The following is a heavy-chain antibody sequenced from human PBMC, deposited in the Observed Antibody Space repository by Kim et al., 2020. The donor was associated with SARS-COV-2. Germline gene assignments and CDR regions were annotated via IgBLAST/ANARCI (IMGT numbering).Heavy chain of an antibody. Sequence: VDSGEGRSTNSSDNAKNTLYLQMNSLRAEDTAVYYGARDVGWLLYDYWGQGTLVTVSS. V-gene: IGHV3-74*01. CDR3: ARDVGWLLYDY. D-gene: IGHD3-3*01. J-gene: IGHJ4*02.